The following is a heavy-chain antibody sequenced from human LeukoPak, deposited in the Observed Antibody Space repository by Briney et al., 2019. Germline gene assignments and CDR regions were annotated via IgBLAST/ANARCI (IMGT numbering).Heavy chain of an antibody. CDR1: GGSISSSSYY. Sequence: SETLSLTCTVSGGSISSSSYYWGWIRQPPGKGLKWIGSIYYSGSTYYNPSLKTRVTISVDTSKNQFSLKLSSVTAPDTAVYYCARPATEYYYGSGGGFDPWGQGTLVTVSS. V-gene: IGHV4-39*01. CDR2: IYYSGST. J-gene: IGHJ5*02. D-gene: IGHD3-10*01. CDR3: ARPATEYYYGSGGGFDP.